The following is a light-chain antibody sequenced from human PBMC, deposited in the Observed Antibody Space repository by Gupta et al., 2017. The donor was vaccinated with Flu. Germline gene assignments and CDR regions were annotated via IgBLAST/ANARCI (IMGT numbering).Light chain of an antibody. Sequence: VSVAPGQTARINCGGYNLGSKSVHWYQQKPGQAPVLVVYDDTDRPSGIPERFSGSKAGNTATHTISRVEAGDEADYHCQGWDRSSDHVVFGGGTKLTVL. J-gene: IGLJ2*01. CDR2: DDT. CDR1: NLGSKS. CDR3: QGWDRSSDHVV. V-gene: IGLV3-21*02.